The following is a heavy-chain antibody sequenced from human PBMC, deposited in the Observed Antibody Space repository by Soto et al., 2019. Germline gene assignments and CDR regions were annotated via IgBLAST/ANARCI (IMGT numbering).Heavy chain of an antibody. Sequence: QVQLVQSGAEVKKPGSSVKVSCKASGGTFSSYAISWVRQAPGQGLEWMGGIIPIFGTANYAKKFQGRVAITADESTSTASMELSSLRAEDTAVYYCARESRYCSGGSCYFLPGIDYWGQGTLVTVSS. CDR2: IIPIFGTA. D-gene: IGHD2-15*01. V-gene: IGHV1-69*12. CDR3: ARESRYCSGGSCYFLPGIDY. CDR1: GGTFSSYA. J-gene: IGHJ4*02.